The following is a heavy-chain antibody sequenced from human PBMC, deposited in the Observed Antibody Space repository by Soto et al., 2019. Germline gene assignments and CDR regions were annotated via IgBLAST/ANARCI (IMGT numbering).Heavy chain of an antibody. CDR3: AGAVIRKGGGFDY. D-gene: IGHD3-22*01. CDR1: GFTFSSYD. Sequence: EVQLVESGGGSVQPGGSLRLSCAASGFTFSSYDVNWVRQAPGKGLEWVSYISSSGSTTYYADSVKGRFTISRDNAKNSLFLQMSSLGAEEKAVYYCAGAVIRKGGGFDYWGQGTLVTVSS. CDR2: ISSSGSTT. V-gene: IGHV3-48*03. J-gene: IGHJ4*02.